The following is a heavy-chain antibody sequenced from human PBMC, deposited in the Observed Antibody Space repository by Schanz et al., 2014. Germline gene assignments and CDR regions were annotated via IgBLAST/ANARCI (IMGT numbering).Heavy chain of an antibody. CDR3: ARGVLESGYHQQYYFDH. D-gene: IGHD3-3*01. Sequence: QVQLQESGPGLVKPSETLSLTCTVSNVSISSYYWSWIRQPPGNGLDWIGYMYYSGSTNYNPSLNSRVTISVDTSKNHFTLKVTSVTPADTAVYYCARGVLESGYHQQYYFDHWGQGTLVTVSS. V-gene: IGHV4-59*12. CDR2: MYYSGST. J-gene: IGHJ4*02. CDR1: NVSISSYY.